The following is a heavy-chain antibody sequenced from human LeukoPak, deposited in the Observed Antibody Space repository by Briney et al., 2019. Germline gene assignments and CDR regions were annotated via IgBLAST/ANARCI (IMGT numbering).Heavy chain of an antibody. CDR2: ISSSGNTI. V-gene: IGHV3-48*03. CDR1: GFTFSSYE. Sequence: GGSLRLSCAASGFTFSSYEMNWVRQAPGKGLEWVSYISSSGNTIYYADSVKGRFTISRDNAKNSLYLQMNSLRAEDTAVYYCASRNGDYYYYYMDVWGKGTTVTISS. D-gene: IGHD4-17*01. CDR3: ASRNGDYYYYYMDV. J-gene: IGHJ6*03.